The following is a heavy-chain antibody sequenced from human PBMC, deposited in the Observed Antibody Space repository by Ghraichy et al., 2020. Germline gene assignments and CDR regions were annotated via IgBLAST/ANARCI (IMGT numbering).Heavy chain of an antibody. CDR3: ARDKYCGGDCYSEFDY. CDR2: ISSSSSYI. Sequence: GGSLRLSCAASGFTFSSYSMNWVRQAPGKGLEWVSSISSSSSYIYYADSVKGRFTISRDNAKNSLYLQMNSLRAEDTAVYYCARDKYCGGDCYSEFDYWGQGTLVTVSS. J-gene: IGHJ4*02. CDR1: GFTFSSYS. D-gene: IGHD2-21*02. V-gene: IGHV3-21*01.